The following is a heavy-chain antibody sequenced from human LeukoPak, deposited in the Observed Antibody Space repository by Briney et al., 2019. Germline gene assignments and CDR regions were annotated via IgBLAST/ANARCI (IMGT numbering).Heavy chain of an antibody. Sequence: SETLSLTCAVYGGSFSGYYWSWIRQPPGKGLEWIGEINHSGSTNYNPSLKSRVTISVDTSKNQFSLKLSSVTAADTAVYYCARGGYVLRFLEWLSDGWFDPSGQGTLVTVSS. D-gene: IGHD3-3*01. CDR2: INHSGST. V-gene: IGHV4-34*01. CDR1: GGSFSGYY. CDR3: ARGGYVLRFLEWLSDGWFDP. J-gene: IGHJ5*02.